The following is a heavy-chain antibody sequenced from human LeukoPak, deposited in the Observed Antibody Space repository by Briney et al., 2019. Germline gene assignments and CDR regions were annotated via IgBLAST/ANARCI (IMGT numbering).Heavy chain of an antibody. CDR3: ARHLSGDDI. D-gene: IGHD4-17*01. V-gene: IGHV3-66*04. Sequence: GGSLRLSCAASGFTFSSYAMSWVRQAPGKGLEWVSIIYSGGSTYYADSVKGRFTISRDNSKNTLYLQMNSLRAEDTAVYYCARHLSGDDIWGQGTMVTVSS. J-gene: IGHJ3*02. CDR1: GFTFSSYA. CDR2: IYSGGST.